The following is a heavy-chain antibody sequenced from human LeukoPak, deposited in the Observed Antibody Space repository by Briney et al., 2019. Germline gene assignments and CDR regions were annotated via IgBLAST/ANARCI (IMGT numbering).Heavy chain of an antibody. CDR1: GGSFSGYY. D-gene: IGHD6-13*01. J-gene: IGHJ4*02. V-gene: IGHV4-34*01. CDR2: INHSGST. CDR3: ARPRSRTFDY. Sequence: SETLSLTCAVYGGSFSGYYWSWIRQPPGKGLEWIGEINHSGSTNYNPSLKSRVTISVDTSKNQFSLKLSSVIAADTAVYYCARPRSRTFDYWGQGTLVTVSS.